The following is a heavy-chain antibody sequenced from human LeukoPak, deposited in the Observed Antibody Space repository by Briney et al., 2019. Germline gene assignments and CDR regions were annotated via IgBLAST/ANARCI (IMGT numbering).Heavy chain of an antibody. J-gene: IGHJ4*02. CDR2: IYSGGST. Sequence: GGSLRLSWAASGFTVSSNYMSWVRQAPGKGLEWVSVIYSGGSTYYADSVKGRFTISRDNSKNTLYLQMNSLRAEDTAVYYCARDSAVAGRLRYWGQGTLVTVSS. CDR1: GFTVSSNY. CDR3: ARDSAVAGRLRY. V-gene: IGHV3-66*01. D-gene: IGHD6-19*01.